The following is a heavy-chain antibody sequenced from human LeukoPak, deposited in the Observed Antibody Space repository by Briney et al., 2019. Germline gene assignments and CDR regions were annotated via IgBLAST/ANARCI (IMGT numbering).Heavy chain of an antibody. V-gene: IGHV1-18*01. J-gene: IGHJ4*02. CDR1: GYTFTNYG. CDR2: ISAYNGNT. Sequence: ASVKVSCKASGYTFTNYGISWVRQAPGQGLEWMGWISAYNGNTNYAQKLQGRVTMTTDTSTSIAYVDLRSLRSDDTAVYYCARARYSSSCPDYWGQGTLVTVSS. D-gene: IGHD6-13*01. CDR3: ARARYSSSCPDY.